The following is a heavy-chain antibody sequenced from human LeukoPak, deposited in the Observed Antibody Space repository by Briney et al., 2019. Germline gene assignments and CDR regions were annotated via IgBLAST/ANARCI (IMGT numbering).Heavy chain of an antibody. D-gene: IGHD3-3*01. V-gene: IGHV4-34*01. CDR1: GGSFSGYY. J-gene: IGHJ4*02. Sequence: SETLSLTCAVYGGSFSGYYWSWIRQPPGKGLEWIGEINHSGSTYYNPSLKSRVTISVDTSKNQFSLMLTSVTAADTAVYYCARAGDFWSGYHPDQWGQGTLVTVSS. CDR2: INHSGST. CDR3: ARAGDFWSGYHPDQ.